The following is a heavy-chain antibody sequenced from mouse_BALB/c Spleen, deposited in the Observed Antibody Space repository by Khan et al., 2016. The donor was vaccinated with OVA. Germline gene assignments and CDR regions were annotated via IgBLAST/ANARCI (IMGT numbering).Heavy chain of an antibody. CDR3: AREGAYYRSDGCFSY. CDR2: INPSNGYT. V-gene: IGHV1-4*01. D-gene: IGHD2-14*01. J-gene: IGHJ3*01. Sequence: QVQLQQSGAELARPGASGKMSCKASGYTFTTYTMHWVKQRPGQGLEWIGYINPSNGYTNYNQKFKDKSTLTADKSYSTAYLQLSSLTSDYSAVYYCAREGAYYRSDGCFSYWGQGTLVTVSA. CDR1: GYTFTTYT.